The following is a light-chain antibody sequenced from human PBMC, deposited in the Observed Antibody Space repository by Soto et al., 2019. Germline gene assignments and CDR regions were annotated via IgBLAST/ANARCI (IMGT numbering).Light chain of an antibody. CDR1: QDISNY. Sequence: DIQMTQSPSSLSASVGDRVTITCQASQDISNYLNWYQQKPGKAPKLLIYDASNLETGVPSRFSGSGSGTDFTLTISSLQAEDVAVYYCQQYSSVPFTFGPGTKVEIK. CDR2: DAS. V-gene: IGKV1-33*01. CDR3: QQYSSVPFT. J-gene: IGKJ3*01.